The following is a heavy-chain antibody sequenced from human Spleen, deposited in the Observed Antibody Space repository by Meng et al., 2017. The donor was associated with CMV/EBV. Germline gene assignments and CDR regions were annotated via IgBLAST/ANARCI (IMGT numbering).Heavy chain of an antibody. D-gene: IGHD2-2*01. Sequence: GESLKISCAASGFTFSTYGMHWVRQAPGKGLEWVANIKQDGSEKYYVDSVKGRFTVSRDNAKNSLYLQMNSLRAEDTAVYYCARYHLPYYYYYAMDVWGQGTTVTVSS. CDR1: GFTFSTYG. J-gene: IGHJ6*02. CDR3: ARYHLPYYYYYAMDV. V-gene: IGHV3-7*01. CDR2: IKQDGSEK.